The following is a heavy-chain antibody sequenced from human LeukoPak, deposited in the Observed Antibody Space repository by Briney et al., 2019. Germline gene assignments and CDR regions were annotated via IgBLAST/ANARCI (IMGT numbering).Heavy chain of an antibody. J-gene: IGHJ4*02. CDR3: ARSARLMKGVVEVTALDD. D-gene: IGHD3-3*01. Sequence: PGGSLRLSCAASGFTFSSYTMNWVRQAPGKGLEWVSSISSSSTYINYADSVKGRFTISRDNAKNSLYLQMNSLRAEDTAVYYCARSARLMKGVVEVTALDDWGQGTLVTVSS. CDR1: GFTFSSYT. CDR2: ISSSSTYI. V-gene: IGHV3-21*01.